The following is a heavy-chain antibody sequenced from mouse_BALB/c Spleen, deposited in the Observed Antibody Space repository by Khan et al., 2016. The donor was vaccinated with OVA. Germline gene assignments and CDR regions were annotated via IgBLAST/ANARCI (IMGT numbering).Heavy chain of an antibody. Sequence: VQLQQSGAELVRPGASVKLSCKASGYTFTSYWMNWVRQRPRQGLEWIGKINPSDSESHYNQIFKDKATLTVDKSSGTAYMQLSSLTSEDSAVYYCARREKYGYDPSWFAYWGQGTLVIVS. V-gene: IGHV1-52*01. J-gene: IGHJ3*01. CDR3: ARREKYGYDPSWFAY. CDR1: GYTFTSYW. CDR2: INPSDSES. D-gene: IGHD2-2*01.